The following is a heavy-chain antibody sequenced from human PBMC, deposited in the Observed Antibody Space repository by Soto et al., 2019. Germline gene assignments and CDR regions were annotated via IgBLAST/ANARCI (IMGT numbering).Heavy chain of an antibody. D-gene: IGHD3-10*01. J-gene: IGHJ6*02. CDR2: IIPIFGTA. CDR3: ARTAIGELWYYYYRMDV. CDR1: GGTFSSYA. V-gene: IGHV1-69*06. Sequence: SVKVSCKASGGTFSSYAISWVLQAPGQGLEWMGWIIPIFGTANYAQKFQGRVTITADKSTSTAYMELSSPRSEDTAVYYCARTAIGELWYYYYRMDVWGQGTTVTVSS.